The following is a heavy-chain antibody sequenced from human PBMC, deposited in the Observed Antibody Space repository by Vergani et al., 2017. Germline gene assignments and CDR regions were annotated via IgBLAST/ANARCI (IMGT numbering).Heavy chain of an antibody. J-gene: IGHJ6*03. Sequence: QVQLVESGGGVVQPGRSLRLSCAASGFTFSSYAMHWVRQAPGKGLEWVAVISNDGSNKYYADSVKGRFTISRDNSKNTLYLQMNSLRAEDTAVYYCARGYPDYYYYYMDVWGKGP. V-gene: IGHV3-30-3*01. CDR1: GFTFSSYA. D-gene: IGHD2-15*01. CDR3: ARGYPDYYYYYMDV. CDR2: ISNDGSNK.